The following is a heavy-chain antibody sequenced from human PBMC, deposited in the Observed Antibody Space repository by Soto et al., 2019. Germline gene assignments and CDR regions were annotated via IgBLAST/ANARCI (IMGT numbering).Heavy chain of an antibody. CDR2: IWYDGSNK. V-gene: IGHV3-33*01. J-gene: IGHJ4*02. CDR1: GFTFSSYG. D-gene: IGHD5-12*01. CDR3: ALLRGYSGYRKTTDIAAAAEL. Sequence: PGGSLRLSCAASGFTFSSYGMHWVRQAPGKGLEWVAVIWYDGSNKYYADSVKGRFTISRDNSKNTLYLQMNSLRAEDTAVYYCALLRGYSGYRKTTDIAAAAELWGQGTLVTVSS.